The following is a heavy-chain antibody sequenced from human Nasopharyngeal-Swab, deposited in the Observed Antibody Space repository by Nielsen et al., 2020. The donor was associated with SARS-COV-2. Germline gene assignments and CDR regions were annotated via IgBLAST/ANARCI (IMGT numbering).Heavy chain of an antibody. CDR3: ARALWKKSYYYYMDV. CDR1: GGSFSGYY. J-gene: IGHJ6*03. D-gene: IGHD2/OR15-2a*01. CDR2: INHSGST. Sequence: GSLRLSCAVYGGSFSGYYWSWIRQPPGKGLEWIGEINHSGSTNYNPFLKSRVTISINTSNNQFSLKLSSVTAADTAVYYCARALWKKSYYYYMDVWGKGTTVTVAS. V-gene: IGHV4-34*01.